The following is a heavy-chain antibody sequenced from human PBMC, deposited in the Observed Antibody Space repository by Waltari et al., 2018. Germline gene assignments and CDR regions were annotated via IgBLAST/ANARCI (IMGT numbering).Heavy chain of an antibody. J-gene: IGHJ4*02. CDR3: AKGGHDYSNPFDY. V-gene: IGHV3-9*03. D-gene: IGHD4-4*01. CDR2: ISWNSGSI. CDR1: GFTFDDYA. Sequence: EVQLVESGGGLVQPGRSLRLSCAASGFTFDDYAMHWVRQAPGKGLEWVSGISWNSGSIGYADSVKGRFTISRDNAKNSLYLQMNSLRAEDMALYYCAKGGHDYSNPFDYWGQGTLVTVSS.